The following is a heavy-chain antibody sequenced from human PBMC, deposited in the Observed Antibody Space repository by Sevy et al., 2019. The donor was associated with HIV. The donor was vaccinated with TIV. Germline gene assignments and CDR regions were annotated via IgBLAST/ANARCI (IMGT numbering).Heavy chain of an antibody. CDR1: GFTFSSYG. CDR2: ISYDGSNK. J-gene: IGHJ4*02. D-gene: IGHD6-6*01. Sequence: GESLKISCAASGFTFSSYGMHWVRQAPGKGLEWVAVISYDGSNKYYADSVKGRFTISRDNSKNTLYLQMNSLRAEDTAVYYCAKDWMVYSSSSGVDYWGQGTLVTVSS. V-gene: IGHV3-30*18. CDR3: AKDWMVYSSSSGVDY.